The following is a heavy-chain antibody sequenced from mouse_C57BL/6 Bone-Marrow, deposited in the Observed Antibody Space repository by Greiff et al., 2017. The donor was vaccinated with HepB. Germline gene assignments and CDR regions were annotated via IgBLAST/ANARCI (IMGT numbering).Heavy chain of an antibody. D-gene: IGHD3-2*02. V-gene: IGHV5-4*01. Sequence: EVQLVESGGGLVKPGGSLKLSCAASGFTFSSYAMSWVRQTPEKRLEWVATISAGGSYTYYPDNVKGRFTISRDNAKNNLYLQMSQLKSEDTAMYYCAREGYSSGYFDYWGQGTTLTVSS. CDR2: ISAGGSYT. J-gene: IGHJ2*01. CDR1: GFTFSSYA. CDR3: AREGYSSGYFDY.